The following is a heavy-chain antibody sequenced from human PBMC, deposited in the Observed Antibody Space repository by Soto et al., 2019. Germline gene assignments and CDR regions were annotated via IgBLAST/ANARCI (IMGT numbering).Heavy chain of an antibody. J-gene: IGHJ4*02. Sequence: LRLSCAASGFTFSNAWINWVRQCPGRGLEWVGRIKSKIDGGTTDYAAPVKGRFTISRDDSKNTLYLQMNSLKTEDTAVYYCSTEYTVLIPPGYWGRGTLVTVSS. CDR3: STEYTVLIPPGY. CDR2: IKSKIDGGTT. CDR1: GFTFSNAW. D-gene: IGHD3-10*01. V-gene: IGHV3-15*05.